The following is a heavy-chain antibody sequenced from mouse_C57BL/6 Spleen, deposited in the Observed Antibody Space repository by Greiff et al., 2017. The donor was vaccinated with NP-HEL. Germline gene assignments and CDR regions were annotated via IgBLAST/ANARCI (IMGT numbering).Heavy chain of an antibody. CDR1: GYTFTDYE. V-gene: IGHV1-15*01. CDR3: TWARGFAY. CDR2: IDPETGGT. Sequence: QVQLKESGAELVRPGASVTLSCKASGYTFTDYEMHWVKQTPVHGLEWIGAIDPETGGTAYNQKFKGKAILTADKSSSTAYMELRSLTSEDSAVYYCTWARGFAYWGQGTLVTVSA. J-gene: IGHJ3*01.